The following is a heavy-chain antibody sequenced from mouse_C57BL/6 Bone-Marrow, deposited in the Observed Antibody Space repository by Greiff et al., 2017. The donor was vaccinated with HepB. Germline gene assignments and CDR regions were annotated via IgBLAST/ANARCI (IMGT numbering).Heavy chain of an antibody. CDR1: GYTFTSYW. V-gene: IGHV1-53*01. J-gene: IGHJ4*01. CDR2: INPSNGGT. Sequence: QVQLQQPGTELVKPGASVKLSCKASGYTFTSYWMHWVKQRPGQGLEWIGNINPSNGGTNYNEKFKSKATLTVDKSSSTAYMQLSSLTSEDSAVYDCARLDSSASYAMDYWGQGTSVTVSS. D-gene: IGHD3-2*02. CDR3: ARLDSSASYAMDY.